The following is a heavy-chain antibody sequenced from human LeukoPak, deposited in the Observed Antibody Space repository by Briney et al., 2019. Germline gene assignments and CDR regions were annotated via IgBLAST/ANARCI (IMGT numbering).Heavy chain of an antibody. J-gene: IGHJ5*02. CDR1: GFTFRNYW. Sequence: GGSLRLSCIGSGFTFRNYWMGWFRQAPGKGLQWVATIKPDESQKFLLDSVKGRFTISRDNAKESLYLQMDSLRVEDTAVYYCARRHSSGWYDADYNWFAPWGQGTLVSVSS. V-gene: IGHV3-7*03. D-gene: IGHD3-22*01. CDR3: ARRHSSGWYDADYNWFAP. CDR2: IKPDESQK.